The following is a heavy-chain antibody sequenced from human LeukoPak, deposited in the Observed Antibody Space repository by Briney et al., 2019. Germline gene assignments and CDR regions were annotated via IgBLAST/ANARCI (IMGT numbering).Heavy chain of an antibody. J-gene: IGHJ4*02. D-gene: IGHD3-22*01. CDR3: ARAGEYYYDSSGYLDTFDY. CDR2: IIPIFGTA. V-gene: IGHV1-69*13. Sequence: SVKASCKASGGTFSSYAISWVRQAPGQGLEWMGGIIPIFGTANYAQKFQGRVTITADESTSTAYMELSSLRSEDTAVYYCARAGEYYYDSSGYLDTFDYWGQGTLVTVSS. CDR1: GGTFSSYA.